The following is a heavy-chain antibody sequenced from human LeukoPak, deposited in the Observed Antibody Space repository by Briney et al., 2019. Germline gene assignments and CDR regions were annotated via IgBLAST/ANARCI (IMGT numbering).Heavy chain of an antibody. D-gene: IGHD2-2*01. CDR1: GFTVSSNY. CDR2: ISYDGSNK. J-gene: IGHJ6*02. Sequence: GGSLRLSCAASGFTVSSNYMSWVRQAPGKGLEWVAVISYDGSNKYYADSVKGRFTISRDNSKNTLYLQMNSLRAEDTAVYYCAKDLPCSSTSCYGGLYGMDVWGQGTTVTVSS. V-gene: IGHV3-30*18. CDR3: AKDLPCSSTSCYGGLYGMDV.